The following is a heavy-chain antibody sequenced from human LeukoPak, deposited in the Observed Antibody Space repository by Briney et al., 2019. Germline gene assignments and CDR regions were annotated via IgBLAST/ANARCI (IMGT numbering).Heavy chain of an antibody. Sequence: SETLSLTCTVSGGSISSGGYYWSWIRQPAGKGLEWVGHIYTSGSTNYNPSLKSRVTISVDTSTNQFSLKLSSVTAADTAVYYCARDRGGRLDYYYMDVWGKGTTVTVSS. D-gene: IGHD3-16*01. V-gene: IGHV4-61*09. J-gene: IGHJ6*03. CDR1: GGSISSGGYY. CDR2: IYTSGST. CDR3: ARDRGGRLDYYYMDV.